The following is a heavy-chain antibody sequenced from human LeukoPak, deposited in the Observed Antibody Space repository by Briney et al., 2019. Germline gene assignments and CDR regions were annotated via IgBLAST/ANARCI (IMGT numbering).Heavy chain of an antibody. D-gene: IGHD1-14*01. J-gene: IGHJ4*02. CDR3: ARIFIRNVYSSSFDC. CDR2: VYQTPTP. V-gene: IGHV4-38-2*02. Sequence: SETLSLTCTVSGFSISSGHYWGWVRPPPGAGVEWIGNVYQTPTPYYNPSLTTPLTTSVAISNNQFSLRLRPVPAADTAVYYCARIFIRNVYSSSFDCWGQGTLVTVSS. CDR1: GFSISSGHY.